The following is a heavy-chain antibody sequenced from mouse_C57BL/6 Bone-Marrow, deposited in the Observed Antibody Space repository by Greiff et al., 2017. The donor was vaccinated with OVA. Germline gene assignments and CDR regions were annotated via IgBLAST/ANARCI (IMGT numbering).Heavy chain of an antibody. D-gene: IGHD1-1*01. CDR3: ARTTTVVDTDD. CDR2: INPSSGYT. V-gene: IGHV1-4*01. CDR1: GYTFTSYS. Sequence: QVQLQQSGAELARPGASVKLSCKASGYTFTSYSMHWVKQRPGQGLEWIGYINPSSGYTKYNQKFKDKATLTEDKSSSTAYMQLSRLTSEDSAFYYCARTTTVVDTDDWGKGTTLTVSS. J-gene: IGHJ2*01.